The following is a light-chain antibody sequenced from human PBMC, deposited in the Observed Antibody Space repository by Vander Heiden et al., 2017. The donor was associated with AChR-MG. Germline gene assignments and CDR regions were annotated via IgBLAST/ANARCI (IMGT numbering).Light chain of an antibody. Sequence: EIVMTQTPLFLSVTPGQPASISCKSSQSLLHSDGKTYLSWYLQKPGQSPHLLMYEVSSRFSGVPDRFSGSGSATDFTLRISRVEAEDVGVYYCRQSIHPPLTFGGGTKVEIK. CDR1: QSLLHSDGKTY. CDR2: EVS. CDR3: RQSIHPPLT. J-gene: IGKJ4*01. V-gene: IGKV2-29*02.